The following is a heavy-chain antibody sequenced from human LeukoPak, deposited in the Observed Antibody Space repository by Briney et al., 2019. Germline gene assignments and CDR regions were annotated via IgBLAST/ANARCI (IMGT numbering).Heavy chain of an antibody. CDR1: GYTFTSYD. J-gene: IGHJ4*02. D-gene: IGHD1-1*01. Sequence: GASVKVSCKASGYTFTSYDINWVRQATGQGLEWMGWMNPNSGNTGYAQKFQGRATITRNTSISTAYMELSSLRSDDTAVYYCASLTPGSSFDYWGQGTLVTVSS. CDR2: MNPNSGNT. CDR3: ASLTPGSSFDY. V-gene: IGHV1-8*03.